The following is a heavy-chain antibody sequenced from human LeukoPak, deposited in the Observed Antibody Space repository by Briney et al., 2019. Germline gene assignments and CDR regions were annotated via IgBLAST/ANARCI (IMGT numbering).Heavy chain of an antibody. D-gene: IGHD3-22*01. CDR2: ISGSGGST. J-gene: IGHJ4*02. Sequence: GGSLRLSCAASGFTFSSYAMSWVRQAPGKGLEWVSAISGSGGSTYYADSVKGRFTISRGNSKNTLYLQMNSLRAEDTAVYYCAKDGYYYDSSGYYPTYWGQGTLVTVSS. CDR1: GFTFSSYA. CDR3: AKDGYYYDSSGYYPTY. V-gene: IGHV3-23*01.